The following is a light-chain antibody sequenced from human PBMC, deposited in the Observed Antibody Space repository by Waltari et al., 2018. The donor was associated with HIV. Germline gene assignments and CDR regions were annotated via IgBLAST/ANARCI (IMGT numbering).Light chain of an antibody. Sequence: AQPPSASGTPGQMVSISCSGGRANLGTKTVSWYQQLPGAAPQLVMYSNNQRPSGVPERFSGSKSGTSASLAISGLQSEDEADYYCAAWDDSLNGWVFGGGTKLTVL. CDR3: AAWDDSLNGWV. CDR1: RANLGTKT. J-gene: IGLJ3*02. V-gene: IGLV1-44*01. CDR2: SNN.